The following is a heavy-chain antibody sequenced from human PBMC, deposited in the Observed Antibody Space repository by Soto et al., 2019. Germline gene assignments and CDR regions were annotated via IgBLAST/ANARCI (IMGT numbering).Heavy chain of an antibody. J-gene: IGHJ4*02. Sequence: EVQLVESGGGLVKPGGSLRLSCAASGFTFRSYTMNWVRQAPGKGLEWVSSISSGSSYIYYADSVKGRFAISRDNARNSLYLQMNGLRAEDTAVYYCARDLSSGHDSWGQGTLVTVSS. CDR3: ARDLSSGHDS. CDR2: ISSGSSYI. V-gene: IGHV3-21*01. D-gene: IGHD6-25*01. CDR1: GFTFRSYT.